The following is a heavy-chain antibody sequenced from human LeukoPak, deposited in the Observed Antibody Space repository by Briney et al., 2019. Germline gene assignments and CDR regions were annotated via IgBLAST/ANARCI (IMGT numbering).Heavy chain of an antibody. Sequence: SETLSLTCTVSGGSISSSSYYWGWIRQPPGEGLEWIGSIYYSGSTYYNPSLKSRVTISVDTSKNQFSLKLSSVTAADTAVYYCARGRGSSQFDPWGQGTLVTVSS. CDR3: ARGRGSSQFDP. CDR2: IYYSGST. V-gene: IGHV4-39*07. CDR1: GGSISSSSYY. D-gene: IGHD1-26*01. J-gene: IGHJ5*02.